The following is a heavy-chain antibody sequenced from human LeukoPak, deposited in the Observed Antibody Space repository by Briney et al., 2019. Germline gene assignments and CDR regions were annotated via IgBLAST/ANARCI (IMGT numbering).Heavy chain of an antibody. CDR3: ARNPRYYFDY. CDR2: IYYSGST. CDR1: GGSISSYY. J-gene: IGHJ4*02. V-gene: IGHV4-59*08. Sequence: SSETLSLTCTGSGGSISSYYWSWIRQPPGKGLEWIGYIYYSGSTNYNPSLKSRVTISVDTSKNQFSLKLSSVTAADTAVYYCARNPRYYFDYWGQGTLVTVSS.